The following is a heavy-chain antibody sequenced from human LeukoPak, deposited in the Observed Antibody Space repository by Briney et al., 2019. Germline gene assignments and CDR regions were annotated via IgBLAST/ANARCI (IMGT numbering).Heavy chain of an antibody. CDR3: ARGRLGRRVTTAKYNWFDP. Sequence: GGSLRLSCAASGFTFDDYAMHWVRQAPGKGLEWVSGISWNSGSIGYADSVKGRFTISRDNAKNSLYLQMNSLRAEDTALYYCARGRLGRRVTTAKYNWFDPWGQGTLVTVSS. V-gene: IGHV3-9*01. CDR2: ISWNSGSI. D-gene: IGHD1-1*01. J-gene: IGHJ5*02. CDR1: GFTFDDYA.